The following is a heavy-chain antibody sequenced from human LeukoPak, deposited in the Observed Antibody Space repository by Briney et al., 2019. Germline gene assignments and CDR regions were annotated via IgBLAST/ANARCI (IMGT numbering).Heavy chain of an antibody. V-gene: IGHV3-33*01. Sequence: GGSLRLSCAASGFTFSSYGMHWVRQAPGKGLEWVAAIWYDGSIQYYADSVKGRFTISRDNSKNTLYLQMNSLRAEDTAVYSCARASGPFDYWGQGTLVTVSS. CDR2: IWYDGSIQ. J-gene: IGHJ4*02. D-gene: IGHD3-10*01. CDR1: GFTFSSYG. CDR3: ARASGPFDY.